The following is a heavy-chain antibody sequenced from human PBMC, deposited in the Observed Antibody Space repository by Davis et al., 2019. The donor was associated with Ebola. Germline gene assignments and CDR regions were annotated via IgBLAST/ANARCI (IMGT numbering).Heavy chain of an antibody. V-gene: IGHV3-7*03. CDR3: TADVIPATTRGVYYYYYYMDV. CDR2: IKQDGSEE. Sequence: GGSLRLSCAASGFTLRSYWMSWVRQAPGKGLEWVANIKQDGSEEYYVDSVKGRFTISRDNAKNSLYLQMNSLKTEDTAIYYCTADVIPATTRGVYYYYYYMDVWGEGATVAVSS. D-gene: IGHD2-2*01. J-gene: IGHJ6*03. CDR1: GFTLRSYW.